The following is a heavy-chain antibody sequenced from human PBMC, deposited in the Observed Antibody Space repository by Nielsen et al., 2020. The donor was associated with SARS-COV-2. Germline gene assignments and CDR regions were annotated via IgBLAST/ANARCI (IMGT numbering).Heavy chain of an antibody. CDR2: INWNGGST. CDR1: GFTFSSYS. Sequence: GESLKISCAASGFTFSSYSMNWFRQAPGKGLEWVSGINWNGGSTGYADSVKGRFTISRDNAKNSLYLQMNSLRAEDTALYHCARAHCSSTSCSVEDAFDIWGQGTMVTVSS. J-gene: IGHJ3*02. V-gene: IGHV3-20*01. CDR3: ARAHCSSTSCSVEDAFDI. D-gene: IGHD2-2*01.